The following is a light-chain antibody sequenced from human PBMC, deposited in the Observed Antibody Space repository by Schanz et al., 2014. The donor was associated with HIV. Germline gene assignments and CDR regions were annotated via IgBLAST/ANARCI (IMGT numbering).Light chain of an antibody. CDR3: QQYYSYPRT. Sequence: DIQLTQSPTFLSASVGDRVTITCRASQGISTYLAWHQQKPGKAPKLLIYAASTLQSGVPSRFSGIGSGTDFTLTINCLQSEDFATYYCQQYYSYPRTFGQGTKGAIK. V-gene: IGKV1-9*01. CDR1: QGISTY. J-gene: IGKJ1*01. CDR2: AAS.